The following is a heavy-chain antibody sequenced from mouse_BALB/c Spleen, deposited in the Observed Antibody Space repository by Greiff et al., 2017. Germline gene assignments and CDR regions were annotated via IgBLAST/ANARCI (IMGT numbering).Heavy chain of an antibody. J-gene: IGHJ3*01. CDR3: ASSSYSPFAY. V-gene: IGHV5-12-2*01. Sequence: DVMLVESGGGLVQPGGSLKLSCAASGFTFSSYTMSWVRQTPEKRLEWVAYISNGGGSTYYPDTVKGRFTISRDNAKNTLYLQMSSLKSEDTAMYYCASSSYSPFAYWGQGTLVTVSA. CDR1: GFTFSSYT. CDR2: ISNGGGST. D-gene: IGHD1-1*01.